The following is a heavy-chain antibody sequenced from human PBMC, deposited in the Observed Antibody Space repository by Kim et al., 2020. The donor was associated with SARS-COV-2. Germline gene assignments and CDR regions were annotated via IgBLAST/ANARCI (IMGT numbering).Heavy chain of an antibody. CDR1: GFTFSDYY. V-gene: IGHV3-72*01. CDR2: IRNKANSHTT. J-gene: IGHJ3*01. CDR3: VRCSQFSNAFDL. Sequence: GGSLRLSCVASGFTFSDYYIDWVRQAPGKGLEWFCRIRNKANSHTTEYAASVKGRFTISRDDSKNSLYLQMNSLKIEDTAVYYCVRCSQFSNAFDLCGQGTMVTVSS. D-gene: IGHD2-8*01.